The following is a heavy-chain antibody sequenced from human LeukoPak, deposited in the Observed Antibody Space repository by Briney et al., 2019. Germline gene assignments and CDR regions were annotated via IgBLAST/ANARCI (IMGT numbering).Heavy chain of an antibody. J-gene: IGHJ4*02. CDR2: ISAYNGNT. D-gene: IGHD1-7*01. CDR1: GYTFTSYG. V-gene: IGHV1-18*01. CDR3: ARVGVAYSHNWNYLTQDY. Sequence: ASVKVSCKASGYTFTSYGISWVRQAPGQGLEWMGWISAYNGNTNYAQKLQGRVTMTTDTSTSTAYMELRSLRSDDTAVYYCARVGVAYSHNWNYLTQDYWGQGTLVTVSS.